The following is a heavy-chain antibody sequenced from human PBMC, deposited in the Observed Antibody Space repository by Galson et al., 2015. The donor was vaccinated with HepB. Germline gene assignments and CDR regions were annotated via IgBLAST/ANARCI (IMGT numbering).Heavy chain of an antibody. V-gene: IGHV4-31*03. D-gene: IGHD3-10*01. Sequence: TLSLTCTVSGASLGSGGHYWSWIRQHPGKGLEWIGYIHYSGTTYYNPSLRGRLTISEDKSKRQFSLKLSSVTAADTAIYYCARGSEDNYGSFDYWGQGTLVTVSS. CDR3: ARGSEDNYGSFDY. J-gene: IGHJ4*02. CDR2: IHYSGTT. CDR1: GASLGSGGHY.